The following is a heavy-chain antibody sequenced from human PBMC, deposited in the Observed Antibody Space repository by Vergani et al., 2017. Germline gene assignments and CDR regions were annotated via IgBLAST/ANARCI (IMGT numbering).Heavy chain of an antibody. CDR2: IYTSGSS. D-gene: IGHD4-11*01. Sequence: QVQLQESGPGLVKASQTLSLTCSVSDGFIRTGRYYWSWVRQPAGKGLEWIGRIYTSGSSNYNPSLASRVSMSRDTSTSQFSLKLSSVTAADTAVYYGASESRDFTNAVHFDYWGQGALVTVSS. CDR1: DGFIRTGRYY. J-gene: IGHJ4*02. CDR3: ASESRDFTNAVHFDY. V-gene: IGHV4-61*02.